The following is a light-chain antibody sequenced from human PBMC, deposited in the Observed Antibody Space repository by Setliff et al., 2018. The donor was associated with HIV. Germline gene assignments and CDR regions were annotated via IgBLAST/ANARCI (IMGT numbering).Light chain of an antibody. CDR3: QHYDNSPGT. Sequence: EIVLTQSPGTLSLSPGERATLSCRASQSVDSSYLAWYQQKPGQAPRLLIFAASIRATGLPDRFSGSGSGTDFTLTIHRLEPEDFAVYYCQHYDNSPGTFGQGTKV. V-gene: IGKV3-20*01. J-gene: IGKJ1*01. CDR1: QSVDSSY. CDR2: AAS.